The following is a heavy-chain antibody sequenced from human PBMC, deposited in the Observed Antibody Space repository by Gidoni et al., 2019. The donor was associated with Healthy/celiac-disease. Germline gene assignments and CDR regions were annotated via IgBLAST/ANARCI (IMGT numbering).Heavy chain of an antibody. CDR1: VFTFSSYA. Sequence: QVQLVESGGGVVQPGRSLRLSCAASVFTFSSYAMHWVRQAPGKGLEWVAVISYDGSNKYYADSVKGRFTISRDNSKNTLYLQMNSLRAEDTAVYYCARVTHDGDYYFDYWGQGTLVTVSS. CDR3: ARVTHDGDYYFDY. J-gene: IGHJ4*02. V-gene: IGHV3-30-3*01. D-gene: IGHD4-17*01. CDR2: ISYDGSNK.